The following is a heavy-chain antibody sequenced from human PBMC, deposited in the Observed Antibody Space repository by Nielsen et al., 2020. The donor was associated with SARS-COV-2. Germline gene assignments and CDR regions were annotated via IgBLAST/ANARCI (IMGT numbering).Heavy chain of an antibody. V-gene: IGHV1-69*01. D-gene: IGHD5-18*01. CDR3: ASYGRGGYSYGYYYYYYMDV. CDR2: IIPIFGTA. Sequence: WVRQAPGQGLEWMGGIIPIFGTANYAQKFQGRVTITADESTSTAYMELSSLRSEDTAVYYCASYGRGGYSYGYYYYYYMDVWGEGTTVTVSS. J-gene: IGHJ6*03.